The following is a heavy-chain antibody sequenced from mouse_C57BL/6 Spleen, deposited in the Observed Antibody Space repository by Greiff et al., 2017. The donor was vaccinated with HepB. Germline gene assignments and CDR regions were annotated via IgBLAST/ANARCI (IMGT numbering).Heavy chain of an antibody. V-gene: IGHV14-2*01. CDR2: IDPEDGET. Sequence: VHVKQSGAELVKPGASVKLSCTASGFNIKDYYMHWVKQRTEQGLEWIGRIDPEDGETKYAPKFQGKATITADTSSNTAYLQLSSLTSEDTAVYYCARSGITTVVAGDYWGQGTTLTVSS. D-gene: IGHD1-1*01. CDR1: GFNIKDYY. CDR3: ARSGITTVVAGDY. J-gene: IGHJ2*01.